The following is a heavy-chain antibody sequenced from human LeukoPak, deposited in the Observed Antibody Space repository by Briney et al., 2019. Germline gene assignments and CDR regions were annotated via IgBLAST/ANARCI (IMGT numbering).Heavy chain of an antibody. CDR2: ISYDGSNK. J-gene: IGHJ3*02. V-gene: IGHV3-30*18. D-gene: IGHD3-22*01. CDR1: GFTFSSYG. Sequence: PGRSLRLSCAASGFTFSSYGMHWVRQAPGKGLEWVAVISYDGSNKYYADSVKGRFTISRDNSKNTLYLQMNSLRAEDTAVYYCAKDSTSGSGSGYSLGAFDIWGQGTMVTVSS. CDR3: AKDSTSGSGSGYSLGAFDI.